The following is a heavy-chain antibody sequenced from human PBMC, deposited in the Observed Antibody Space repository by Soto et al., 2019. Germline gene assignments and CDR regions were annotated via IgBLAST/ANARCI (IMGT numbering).Heavy chain of an antibody. Sequence: QVQLVESGGGVVQPGRSLRLSCAASGFTFSSYAMHWVRQAPGKGLEWVAVISYDGSNKYYADSVKGRFTISRDNSKNTLYLQMNSLRAEDTAVYYCARETYYYDSSGYYFQPSYYYYGMDVWGQGITVTVSS. CDR1: GFTFSSYA. D-gene: IGHD3-22*01. J-gene: IGHJ6*02. V-gene: IGHV3-30-3*01. CDR2: ISYDGSNK. CDR3: ARETYYYDSSGYYFQPSYYYYGMDV.